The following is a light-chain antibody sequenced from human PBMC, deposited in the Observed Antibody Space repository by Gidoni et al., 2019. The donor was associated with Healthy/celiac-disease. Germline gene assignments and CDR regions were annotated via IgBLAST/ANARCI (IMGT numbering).Light chain of an antibody. Sequence: DIQTTQSPPSLSASVGDRVTITCRASQSISSYLNWYQQKPGKAPKLLIYAASSLQSGVPSRFSGSGSGTDFTLTISSLQPEDFATYYCQQSYSTLRTFGQGTKVEIK. V-gene: IGKV1-39*01. CDR2: AAS. CDR1: QSISSY. J-gene: IGKJ1*01. CDR3: QQSYSTLRT.